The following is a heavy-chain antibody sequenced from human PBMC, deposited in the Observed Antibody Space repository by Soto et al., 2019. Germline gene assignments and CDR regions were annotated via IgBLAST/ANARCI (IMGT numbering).Heavy chain of an antibody. Sequence: QVQLVQSGAEVKKPGASVKVSCKASGYTFTSYYIHWVRQAPGQGLEWMGIINPSSGGTSYAQKFPGRATMNRDTSTSPVYMNLSILRSEDTAVYYCARESRDMEVWGKGTTVTVSS. CDR1: GYTFTSYY. V-gene: IGHV1-46*01. CDR2: INPSSGGT. CDR3: ARESRDMEV. J-gene: IGHJ6*04.